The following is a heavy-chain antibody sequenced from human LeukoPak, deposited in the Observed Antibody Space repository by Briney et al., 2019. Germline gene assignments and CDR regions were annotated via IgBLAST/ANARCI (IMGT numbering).Heavy chain of an antibody. CDR1: GFTFRNHW. J-gene: IGHJ4*02. CDR3: ARLMGTVTTYDY. CDR2: ITPDGSGD. V-gene: IGHV3-7*01. Sequence: GGSLRLSCAASGFTFRNHWMSWVRQAPGRGLEWVASITPDGSGDYYLDSVKGRFTISRDNAENSLFLQMSSLGAEDTAVYYCARLMGTVTTYDYWGQGTLVTVSS. D-gene: IGHD1-7*01.